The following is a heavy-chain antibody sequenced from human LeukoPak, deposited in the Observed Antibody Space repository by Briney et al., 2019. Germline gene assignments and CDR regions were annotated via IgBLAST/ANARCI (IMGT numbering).Heavy chain of an antibody. V-gene: IGHV3-23*01. Sequence: PGGSLRLSCAASGFTFSTYTMYWVRQPPGKGLEWVSIIGGSGGDIHYADSVKGRFTISRDNSKNTLYLQMNSLRAEDTAVYYCARDYLMGGTTGKAFDIWGQGTMVTISS. CDR2: IGGSGGDI. J-gene: IGHJ3*02. D-gene: IGHD1-26*01. CDR3: ARDYLMGGTTGKAFDI. CDR1: GFTFSTYT.